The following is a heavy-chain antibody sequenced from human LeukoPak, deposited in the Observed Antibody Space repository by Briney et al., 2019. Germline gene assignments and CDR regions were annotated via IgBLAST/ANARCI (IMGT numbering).Heavy chain of an antibody. D-gene: IGHD3/OR15-3a*01. V-gene: IGHV1-8*01. CDR1: GYIFSKYD. CDR2: MNPNSGDT. Sequence: ASVKVSCKASGYIFSKYDINWVRQAPGQGLEWMGWMNPNSGDTGYALRFQGRLTMTRNTSTSTAYMELSNLRSEDTAVYYCARKFYDFWSGYLNYFDPWGQGTLVTVSS. CDR3: ARKFYDFWSGYLNYFDP. J-gene: IGHJ5*02.